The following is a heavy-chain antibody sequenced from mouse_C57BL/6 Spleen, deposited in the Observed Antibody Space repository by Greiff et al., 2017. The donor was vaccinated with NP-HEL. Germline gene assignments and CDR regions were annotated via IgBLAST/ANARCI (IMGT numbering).Heavy chain of an antibody. V-gene: IGHV1-63*01. Sequence: VQLQQSGAELVRPGTSVKMSCKASGYTFTNYWIGWAKQRPGHGLEWIGDIYPGGGYTNYNEKFKGKATLTADKSSSTAYMQFSSLTSEDSAIYYCARSRSYYYGISSGVFDYWGQGTTLTVSS. J-gene: IGHJ2*01. D-gene: IGHD1-1*01. CDR2: IYPGGGYT. CDR3: ARSRSYYYGISSGVFDY. CDR1: GYTFTNYW.